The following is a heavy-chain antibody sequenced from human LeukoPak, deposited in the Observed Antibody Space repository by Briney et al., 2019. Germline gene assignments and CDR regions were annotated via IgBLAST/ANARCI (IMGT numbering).Heavy chain of an antibody. D-gene: IGHD3-22*01. Sequence: GASVKVPCKASGGTFSSYAISWVRQAPGQGLEWMGRIIPILGIANYAQKFQGRVTITADKSTSTAYMELSSLRSEDTAVYYCARGYYYDSSGYFDYWGQGTLVTVSS. CDR3: ARGYYYDSSGYFDY. J-gene: IGHJ4*02. V-gene: IGHV1-69*04. CDR1: GGTFSSYA. CDR2: IIPILGIA.